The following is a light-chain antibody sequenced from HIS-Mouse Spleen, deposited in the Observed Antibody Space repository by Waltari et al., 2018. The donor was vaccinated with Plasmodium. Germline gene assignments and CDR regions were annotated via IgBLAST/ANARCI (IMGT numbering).Light chain of an antibody. CDR3: MIWPSNASGV. V-gene: IGLV5-37*01. Sequence: QPVLTQPPSSSTSPVESARLTCPLPRDINAGNHNIYWYLPKQGSPPRYLLYYYSDSDKGQGSGVPSRFSGSKDASPNTGILLISGLQSEDEADYYCMIWPSNASGVFGGGTKLTVL. J-gene: IGLJ3*02. CDR2: YYSDSDK. CDR1: RDINAGNHN.